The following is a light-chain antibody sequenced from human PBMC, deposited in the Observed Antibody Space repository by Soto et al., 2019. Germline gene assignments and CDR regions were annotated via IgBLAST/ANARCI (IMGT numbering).Light chain of an antibody. CDR2: KAS. Sequence: DIQLTQSPSTLSASVGDRVTITCRASQTISNWLAWYQQKPGKAPKLLIYKASNLEGGVPSRFSGSGSGTEFTLTISSLQPDDSATYYCQQYTPSPSWTFGQGTKVEIK. CDR3: QQYTPSPSWT. J-gene: IGKJ1*01. V-gene: IGKV1-5*03. CDR1: QTISNW.